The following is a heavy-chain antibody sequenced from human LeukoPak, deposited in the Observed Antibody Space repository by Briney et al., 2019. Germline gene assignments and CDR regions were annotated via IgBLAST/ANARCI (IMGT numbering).Heavy chain of an antibody. V-gene: IGHV4-34*01. CDR2: INHSGST. J-gene: IGHJ4*02. CDR3: ARGYSSPGEIDY. D-gene: IGHD6-13*01. Sequence: SETLSLTCAVYGGSFSGYYWSWIRQPPGKGLEWIREINHSGSTNYNPSLKSRVTISVDTSKNQFSLELSSVTAADTAVYYCARGYSSPGEIDYWGQGTLVTVSP. CDR1: GGSFSGYY.